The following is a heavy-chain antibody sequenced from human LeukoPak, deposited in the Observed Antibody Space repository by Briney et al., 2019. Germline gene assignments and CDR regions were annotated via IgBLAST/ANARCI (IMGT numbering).Heavy chain of an antibody. CDR2: IKQDGGEK. D-gene: IGHD1-26*01. CDR1: GFTFSSYW. Sequence: PGGSLRLSCAASGFTFSSYWMSWVRQAPGKGLEWVANIKQDGGEKFYVGSVKGRFTISRDNAMNSLFLQLNSLTAEDTAVYYCARDQGSIPFDRWGQGTLVTVSS. CDR3: ARDQGSIPFDR. V-gene: IGHV3-7*01. J-gene: IGHJ4*02.